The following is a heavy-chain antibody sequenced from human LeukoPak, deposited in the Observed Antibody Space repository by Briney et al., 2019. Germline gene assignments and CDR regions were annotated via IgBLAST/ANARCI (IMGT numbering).Heavy chain of an antibody. CDR2: ISGSGGST. V-gene: IGHV3-23*01. CDR3: AKSVLGYCSGGSCYSADY. CDR1: GFTFSSYA. J-gene: IGHJ4*02. Sequence: GSLRLSCAASGFTFSSYAMSWVRQAPGKGLEWVSAISGSGGSTYYADSVKGQFTISRDNSKNTLYLQMNSLRAEDTAVYYCAKSVLGYCSGGSCYSADYWGQGTLVTVSS. D-gene: IGHD2-15*01.